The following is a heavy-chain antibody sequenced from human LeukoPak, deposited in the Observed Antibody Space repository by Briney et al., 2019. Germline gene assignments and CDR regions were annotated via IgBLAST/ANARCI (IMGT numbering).Heavy chain of an antibody. D-gene: IGHD1-26*01. CDR2: IYYSGST. CDR3: ARFAYLVGATRRSAFDI. Sequence: PSETLSLTXTVSGGSISSSSYYWGWIRQPPGKGLEWIGSIYYSGSTYYNPSLKSRVTISVDTSKNQFSLKLSSVTAADTAVYYCARFAYLVGATRRSAFDIWGQGTMVTVSS. V-gene: IGHV4-39*01. CDR1: GGSISSSSYY. J-gene: IGHJ3*02.